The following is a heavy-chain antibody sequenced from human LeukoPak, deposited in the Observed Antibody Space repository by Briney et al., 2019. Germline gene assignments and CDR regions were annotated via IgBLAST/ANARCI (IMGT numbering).Heavy chain of an antibody. CDR2: INPNSGGT. V-gene: IGHV1-2*02. CDR1: EYTFTGYY. D-gene: IGHD3-10*01. Sequence: ASVKVSCKASEYTFTGYYIHWVRQAPRQGLEWMGWINPNSGGTNYAQNFRGRVTMTEDTSTDTAYMELSSLRSDDTAVYYCARDRAMVRGAGGYWGQGTLVTVSS. CDR3: ARDRAMVRGAGGY. J-gene: IGHJ4*02.